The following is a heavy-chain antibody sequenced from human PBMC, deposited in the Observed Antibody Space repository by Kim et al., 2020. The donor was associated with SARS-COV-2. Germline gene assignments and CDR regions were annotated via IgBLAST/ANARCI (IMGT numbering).Heavy chain of an antibody. CDR2: INPSSRT. V-gene: IGHV4-34*01. CDR1: GGSFSGYY. CDR3: ARGDSYGVFAY. J-gene: IGHJ4*02. D-gene: IGHD4-17*01. Sequence: SETLSLTCAVYGGSFSGYYLSWIRQPPGPGLAWIGEINPSSRTNYPPSLKIRVTLSEDTSKNHFSLKLSSVTAADTAVYYCARGDSYGVFAYWGQGTLVT.